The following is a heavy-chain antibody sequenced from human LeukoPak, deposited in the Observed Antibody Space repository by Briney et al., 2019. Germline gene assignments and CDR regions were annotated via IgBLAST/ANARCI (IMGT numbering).Heavy chain of an antibody. CDR3: ASYPSSSPPFDY. V-gene: IGHV1-2*02. J-gene: IGHJ4*02. Sequence: ASVKVSCKASGYTFTGYYMHWVRQAPGHGFEWMGWINPNTGDTNYAQKFQGRVTMTRDTTISAAFMELTRLTSDDTAVYYCASYPSSSPPFDYWAREPWSPSPQ. D-gene: IGHD6-6*01. CDR1: GYTFTGYY. CDR2: INPNTGDT.